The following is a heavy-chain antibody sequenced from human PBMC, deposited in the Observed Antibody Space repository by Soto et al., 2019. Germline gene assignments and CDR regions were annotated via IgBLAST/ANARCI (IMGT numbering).Heavy chain of an antibody. J-gene: IGHJ6*03. D-gene: IGHD4-17*01. Sequence: SETLSLTCAVYGGSFSGYYWSWIRQPPGKGLEWIGEINHSGSTNYNPSLKSRVTISVDTSKNQFSLKLSSVTAADTAVYYCARVGTYGDYDTYYYYMDVWGKGTTVTVSS. V-gene: IGHV4-34*01. CDR2: INHSGST. CDR1: GGSFSGYY. CDR3: ARVGTYGDYDTYYYYMDV.